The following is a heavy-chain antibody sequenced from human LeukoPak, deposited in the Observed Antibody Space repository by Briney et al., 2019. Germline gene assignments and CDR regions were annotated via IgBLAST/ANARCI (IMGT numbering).Heavy chain of an antibody. V-gene: IGHV1-8*03. D-gene: IGHD3-3*01. Sequence: ASVKVSCKASGYTFTSYDINWVRQATGQGLEWMGWMNPNSGNTGYAQKFQGRVTITRNTSISTAYMELSSLRSEDTAVYYCARAGTKGDDFWSGYYTAYYYYMDVWGKGTTVTVSS. CDR1: GYTFTSYD. CDR3: ARAGTKGDDFWSGYYTAYYYYMDV. CDR2: MNPNSGNT. J-gene: IGHJ6*03.